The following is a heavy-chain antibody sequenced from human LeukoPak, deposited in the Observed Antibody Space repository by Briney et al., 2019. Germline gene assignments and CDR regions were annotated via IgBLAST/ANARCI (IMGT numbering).Heavy chain of an antibody. CDR1: AFIFSNHG. V-gene: IGHV3-30*18. CDR2: ISYDGSNK. D-gene: IGHD1-1*01. J-gene: IGHJ4*02. CDR3: AKGVSRGVDPTGLEY. Sequence: GGSLRLSCAASAFIFSNHGMHWVRQAPGKGLEWVAIISYDGSNKYYADSVKGRFTISRDNSKNTLYLQTNSMRPEDTAVYYCAKGVSRGVDPTGLEYWGQGTLVTVSS.